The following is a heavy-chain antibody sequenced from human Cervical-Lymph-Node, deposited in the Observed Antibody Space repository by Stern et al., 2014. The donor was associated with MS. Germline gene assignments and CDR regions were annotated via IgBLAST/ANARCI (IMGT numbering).Heavy chain of an antibody. CDR1: GFHFSSYW. J-gene: IGHJ4*02. D-gene: IGHD3-16*01. Sequence: EVQPLESGGGLVQPGGSLRLSCAASGFHFSSYWMHWVPQFPATGLFWVSQINRDGSDTSYADSVKGRFSISRDNIRNMLYLRMTSLRAEDTAVYYCARGVGDYWGQGARVTVSS. V-gene: IGHV3-74*02. CDR3: ARGVGDY. CDR2: INRDGSDT.